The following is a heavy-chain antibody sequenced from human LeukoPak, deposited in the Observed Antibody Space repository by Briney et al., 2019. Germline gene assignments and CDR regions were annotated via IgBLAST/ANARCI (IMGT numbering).Heavy chain of an antibody. D-gene: IGHD2/OR15-2a*01. J-gene: IGHJ4*02. CDR2: IYYSGST. CDR3: ARPNFYGYFDY. V-gene: IGHV4-39*01. Sequence: SETLSLTCTVSGGSISSSSYYWGWIRQPPGKGLEWIGSIYYSGSTYYNPSLKSRVTMSVDTSKNQFSLKLSSVTAADTAVYYCARPNFYGYFDYWGQGTLVTVSS. CDR1: GGSISSSSYY.